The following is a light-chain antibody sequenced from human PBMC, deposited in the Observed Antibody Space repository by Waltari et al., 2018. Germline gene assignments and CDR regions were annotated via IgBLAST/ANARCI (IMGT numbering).Light chain of an antibody. J-gene: IGLJ2*01. CDR1: SSDVGSYNL. CDR3: CSYAGSSTFVV. CDR2: EVS. Sequence: QSALTQPASVSGSPGQSITISCTGTSSDVGSYNLVSWYEQHPGKAPKFMIYEVSKRPSGVSTRFSGSKSGNTASLTISGLQAEDEADYYCCSYAGSSTFVVFGGGTKLTVL. V-gene: IGLV2-23*02.